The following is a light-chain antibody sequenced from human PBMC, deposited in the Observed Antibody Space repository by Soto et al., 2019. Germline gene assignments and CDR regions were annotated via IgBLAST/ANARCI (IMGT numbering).Light chain of an antibody. CDR3: QQYNSWPIT. Sequence: EVVLTQSPATLSVSPGAGVTLSCRASQSVSDNLAWYQQKPGQGPRLLVYRASTRTLGIPARFSGSESGTEFTLTISSLQSEDFAVYYCQQYNSWPITFGQGTRLEIK. CDR1: QSVSDN. J-gene: IGKJ5*01. CDR2: RAS. V-gene: IGKV3-15*01.